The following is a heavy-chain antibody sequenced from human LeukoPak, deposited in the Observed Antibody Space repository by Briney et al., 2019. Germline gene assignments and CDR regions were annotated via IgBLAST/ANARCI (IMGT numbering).Heavy chain of an antibody. CDR1: GGSISRYY. D-gene: IGHD5-18*01. J-gene: IGHJ4*02. Sequence: SETLSLTCTVSGGSISRYYWSWIRQPAGKGLEWIGRIYTSGSTNYNPSLKSRVSMSVDTSKNQFSLKLSSVTAEDTAIYYCARDSDSYGPDFDYGGQGTLVTVSS. CDR3: ARDSDSYGPDFDY. CDR2: IYTSGST. V-gene: IGHV4-4*07.